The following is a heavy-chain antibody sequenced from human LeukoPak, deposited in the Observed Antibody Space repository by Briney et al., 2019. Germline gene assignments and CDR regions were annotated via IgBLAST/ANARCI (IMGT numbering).Heavy chain of an antibody. CDR3: ARDIEWELRSGWFDP. J-gene: IGHJ5*02. CDR1: GGSISSGGYY. D-gene: IGHD1-26*01. CDR2: IYYSGST. Sequence: PSQTLSLTCTVSGGSISSGGYYWSWIRQHPGKGLEWIGYIYYSGSTYYNPSLKSRVTISVDTSKNQFSLKLSSVTAADTAVYYCARDIEWELRSGWFDPWGQGTLVTVSS. V-gene: IGHV4-31*03.